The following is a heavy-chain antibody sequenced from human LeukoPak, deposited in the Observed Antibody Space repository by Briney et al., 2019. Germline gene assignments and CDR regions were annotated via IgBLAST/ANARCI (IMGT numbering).Heavy chain of an antibody. J-gene: IGHJ5*02. CDR1: GGSISSYY. V-gene: IGHV4-59*01. Sequence: SETLSLTCTVSGGSISSYYWSWIRQPPGKGLEWIGYIYYSGSTNYNPSLKSRVTISVDTSKNQFSLKLSSVTAADTAVYYCAGVVVVAARGDWFDPWGQGTLVTVSS. CDR3: AGVVVVAARGDWFDP. CDR2: IYYSGST. D-gene: IGHD2-15*01.